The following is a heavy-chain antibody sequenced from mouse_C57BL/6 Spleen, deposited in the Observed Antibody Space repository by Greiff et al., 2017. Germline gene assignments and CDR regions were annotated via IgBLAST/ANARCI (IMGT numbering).Heavy chain of an antibody. J-gene: IGHJ2*01. V-gene: IGHV1-22*01. CDR1: GYTFTDYN. CDR2: INPNNGGT. CDR3: ARGDWEGTDD. D-gene: IGHD4-1*01. Sequence: EVQLQQSGPGLVQPGASVKMSCEASGYTFTDYNMHWVQQTHGKSLEWIGYINPNNGGTSYNQTFKGQATLTVNKSYSTAYMELRSLTSEDSAVYYCARGDWEGTDDWGQGTTLTVSS.